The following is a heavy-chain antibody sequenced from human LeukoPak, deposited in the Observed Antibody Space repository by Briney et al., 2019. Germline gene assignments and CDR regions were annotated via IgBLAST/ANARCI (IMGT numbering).Heavy chain of an antibody. CDR3: TTAVACTNGVCDY. CDR1: GFTFSNAW. D-gene: IGHD2-8*01. Sequence: GGSLRLSCAASGFTFSNAWMSLVRQAPGKGLEWVGRIKSKTDGGTTDYAAPVKGRFTISRDDSKNTLYLQMNSPKTEDTAVYYCTTAVACTNGVCDYWGQGTLVTVSS. J-gene: IGHJ4*02. CDR2: IKSKTDGGTT. V-gene: IGHV3-15*01.